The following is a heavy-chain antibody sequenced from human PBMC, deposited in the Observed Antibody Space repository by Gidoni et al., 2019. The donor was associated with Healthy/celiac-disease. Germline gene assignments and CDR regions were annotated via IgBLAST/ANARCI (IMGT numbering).Heavy chain of an antibody. CDR3: ARDWGVTGTTRRTPENDY. CDR2: ISSSSSYI. Sequence: EVQLVESGGGLVKPGGSLSLSCAASGFTFSSYSMNWVRQAPGKGLEWVSSISSSSSYIYYADSVKGRFTISRDNAKNSLYLQMNSLRAEDTAVYYCARDWGVTGTTRRTPENDYWGQGTLVTVSS. V-gene: IGHV3-21*01. J-gene: IGHJ4*02. CDR1: GFTFSSYS. D-gene: IGHD1-7*01.